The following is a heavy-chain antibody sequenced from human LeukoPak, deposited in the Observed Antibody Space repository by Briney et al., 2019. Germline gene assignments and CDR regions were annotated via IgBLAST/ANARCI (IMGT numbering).Heavy chain of an antibody. D-gene: IGHD3-10*01. CDR2: ISYDGSNK. J-gene: IGHJ4*02. Sequence: PGGSLRLSCAASGFTFSSYAMHWVRQAPGKGLEWVAVISYDGSNKYYADSVKGRFTISRDNSKNTLYLQMNSLRAEDTAVYYCARGEGDTMVRGVIPFDYWGQGTLVTVSS. CDR1: GFTFSSYA. CDR3: ARGEGDTMVRGVIPFDY. V-gene: IGHV3-30-3*01.